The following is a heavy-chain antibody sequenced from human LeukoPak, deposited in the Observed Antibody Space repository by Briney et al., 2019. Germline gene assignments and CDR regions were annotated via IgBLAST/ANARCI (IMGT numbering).Heavy chain of an antibody. CDR3: ATTRRYCSSTSCRPNYGMDV. V-gene: IGHV4-39*07. J-gene: IGHJ6*02. CDR1: GGSISSSSYY. CDR2: IYYSGST. D-gene: IGHD2-2*01. Sequence: SSETLSLTCTVSGGSISSSSYYWGWIRQPPGKGLEWIVSIYYSGSTNYNPSLKSRVTISVDTSKNQFSLKLSSVTAADTAVYYCATTRRYCSSTSCRPNYGMDVWGQGTTVTVSS.